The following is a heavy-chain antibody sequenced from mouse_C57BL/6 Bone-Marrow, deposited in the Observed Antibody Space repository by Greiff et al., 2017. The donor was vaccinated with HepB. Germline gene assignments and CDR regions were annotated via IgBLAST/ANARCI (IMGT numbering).Heavy chain of an antibody. D-gene: IGHD2-4*01. J-gene: IGHJ3*01. CDR2: ISSGSSTI. CDR1: GFTFSDYG. Sequence: EVKLVESGGGLVKPGGSLKLSCAASGFTFSDYGMHWVRQAPEKGLEWVAYISSGSSTIYYADTVKGRFTISRDNAKNTLFLQMTSLRSEDTAMYYCARRMIRAWFAYWGQGTLVTVSA. CDR3: ARRMIRAWFAY. V-gene: IGHV5-17*01.